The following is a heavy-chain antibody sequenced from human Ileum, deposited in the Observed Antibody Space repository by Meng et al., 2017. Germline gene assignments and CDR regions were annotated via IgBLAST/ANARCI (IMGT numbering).Heavy chain of an antibody. Sequence: QLPQWGAGLLKPSETLSLTFAVYGGSFSGYYWSWIRQPPGKGLEWIGEINHSGSTNYNPSLKSRVTISVDTSKNQFSLKLSSVTAADTAVYYCARGGGRYGPDFDYWGQGTLVTVSS. CDR1: GGSFSGYY. CDR2: INHSGST. CDR3: ARGGGRYGPDFDY. D-gene: IGHD3-16*01. V-gene: IGHV4-34*01. J-gene: IGHJ4*02.